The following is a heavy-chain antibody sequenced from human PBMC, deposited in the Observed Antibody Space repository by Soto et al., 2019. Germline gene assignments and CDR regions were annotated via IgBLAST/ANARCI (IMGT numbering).Heavy chain of an antibody. CDR3: ARVSYDFSSGYYRYYFDY. CDR2: SYTSGST. D-gene: IGHD3-3*01. CDR1: GGSISSYC. Sequence: PSETLSLTCTVSGGSISSYCWNWIRQPAGKGLEWVGRSYTSGSTNYNPSLKRRVTMSVDTSKNQFSLKLSSVTAADTPVYYCARVSYDFSSGYYRYYFDYLGQRSLVTVSS. V-gene: IGHV4-4*07. J-gene: IGHJ4*02.